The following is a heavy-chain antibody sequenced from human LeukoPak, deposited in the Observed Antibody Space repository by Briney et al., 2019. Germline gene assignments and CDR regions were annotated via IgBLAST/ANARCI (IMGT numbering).Heavy chain of an antibody. CDR1: GGTFSSDA. CDR3: AKYNPMDSGRFDY. CDR2: IIPFLGIV. Sequence: ASVKVSCKVSGGTFSSDAISWVRQAPGQGLEWMGRIIPFLGIVDYAQKFQGRVTISADKSTSTAYMEMSSLRSEDTAVYYCAKYNPMDSGRFDYWGQGTLVTVSS. V-gene: IGHV1-69*04. D-gene: IGHD1-26*01. J-gene: IGHJ4*02.